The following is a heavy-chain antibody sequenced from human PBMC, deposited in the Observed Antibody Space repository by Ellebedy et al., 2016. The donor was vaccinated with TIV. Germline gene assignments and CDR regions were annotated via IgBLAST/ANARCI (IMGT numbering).Heavy chain of an antibody. CDR2: ISSSGSTI. CDR3: ARDLTINCMDV. V-gene: IGHV3-11*01. Sequence: GGSLRLXCAASGFTFSDYYMSWIRQAPGKGLEWVSYISSSGSTIYYADSVKGRFTISRDNAKNSLYLQMNSLRAEDTAVYYCARDLTINCMDVWGQGTTVTVSS. D-gene: IGHD5-12*01. CDR1: GFTFSDYY. J-gene: IGHJ6*02.